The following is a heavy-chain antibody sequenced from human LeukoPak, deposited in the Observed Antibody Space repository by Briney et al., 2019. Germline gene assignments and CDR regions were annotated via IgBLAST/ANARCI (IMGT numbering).Heavy chain of an antibody. J-gene: IGHJ6*03. D-gene: IGHD6-13*01. CDR2: ISSSSYI. V-gene: IGHV3-21*01. Sequence: GGSLRLSCAASGFTFSNEMNWVRQAPGKGLEWVSSISSSSYIYYADSVKGRFTISRDNAKNSLYLQMNSLRAEDTAVYYCAREDSYSSSWYPSPSYYYYMDVWGKGTTVTVSS. CDR1: GFTFSNE. CDR3: AREDSYSSSWYPSPSYYYYMDV.